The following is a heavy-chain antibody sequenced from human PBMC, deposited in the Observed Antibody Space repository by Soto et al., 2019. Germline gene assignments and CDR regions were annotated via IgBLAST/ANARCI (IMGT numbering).Heavy chain of an antibody. CDR1: GGTFSSYA. CDR3: ARAGQQLVLNWFDP. D-gene: IGHD6-13*01. J-gene: IGHJ5*02. CDR2: IIPIFGTA. Sequence: SVKVSCKASGGTFSSYAISWVRQAPGQGLEWMGGIIPIFGTANYAQKFQGRVTITADESTSTAYMELSSLRSEDTAVYYCARAGQQLVLNWFDPWGQGILVTVSS. V-gene: IGHV1-69*13.